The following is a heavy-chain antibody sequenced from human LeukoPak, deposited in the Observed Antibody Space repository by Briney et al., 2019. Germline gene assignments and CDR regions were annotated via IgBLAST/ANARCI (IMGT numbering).Heavy chain of an antibody. CDR2: INYSGST. CDR3: AREGLSSGYYNY. V-gene: IGHV4-59*01. D-gene: IGHD3-22*01. J-gene: IGHJ4*02. Sequence: SETLSLTCTASGGPISSYHWSWIRRPPGKGLEWIGYINYSGSTNYNPSLKSRVTISIDTSKNQFSLRLSPVTAADTAVYYCAREGLSSGYYNYWGQGTLVTVSS. CDR1: GGPISSYH.